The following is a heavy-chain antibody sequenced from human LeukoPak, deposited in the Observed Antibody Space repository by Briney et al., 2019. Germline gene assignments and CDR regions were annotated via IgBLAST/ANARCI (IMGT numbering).Heavy chain of an antibody. D-gene: IGHD3-10*01. CDR1: GFTFSSYG. CDR2: IRYDGSNK. Sequence: GGSLRLSCAASGFTFSSYGMHWVRQAPGKGLEWVAFIRYDGSNKYYADSVKGRFTISRDNSKNTLYLQMNSLRAEDTAVYYCAKDYGSGSYFDAGVDYWGQGTLVTVSS. CDR3: AKDYGSGSYFDAGVDY. J-gene: IGHJ4*02. V-gene: IGHV3-30*02.